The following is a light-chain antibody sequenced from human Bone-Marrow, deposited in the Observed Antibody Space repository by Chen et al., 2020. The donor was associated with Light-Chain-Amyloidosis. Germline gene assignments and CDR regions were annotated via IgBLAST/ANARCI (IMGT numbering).Light chain of an antibody. V-gene: IGLV2-14*01. CDR3: SSYTITNTLV. Sequence: QSALTQPASVSGSPGQSITISCTGTSSDVGGDNHVSWYQQHPDKAPKLRIYDVTNRPSWVPHRFSGSKSDNADSLTIAGLQTGDEADYFCSSYTITNTLVFGSGTRVTVL. CDR1: SSDVGGDNH. CDR2: DVT. J-gene: IGLJ1*01.